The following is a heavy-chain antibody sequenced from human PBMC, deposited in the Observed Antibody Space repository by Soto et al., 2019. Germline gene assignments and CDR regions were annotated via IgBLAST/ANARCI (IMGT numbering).Heavy chain of an antibody. V-gene: IGHV4-34*01. CDR2: INHSGST. J-gene: IGHJ4*02. CDR1: GGSFSGYY. Sequence: SETLSLTCAVYGGSFSGYYWSWIRQPPGKGLEWIGEINHSGSTNYNPSPKSRVTISVDTSKNQFSLKLSSVTAADTAVYYCATVRGYCSGGSCYYFDYWGQGTLVTVSS. D-gene: IGHD2-15*01. CDR3: ATVRGYCSGGSCYYFDY.